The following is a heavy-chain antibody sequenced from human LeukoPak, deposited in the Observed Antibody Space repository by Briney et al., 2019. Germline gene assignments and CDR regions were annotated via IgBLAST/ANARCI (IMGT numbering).Heavy chain of an antibody. J-gene: IGHJ4*02. V-gene: IGHV1-2*02. CDR1: GYTFTGYY. Sequence: ASVKVSCKASGYTFTGYYMHWVRQAPGQGLEWMGWITTNSGGTIYAQNFQGRVTMTRDTSISTAYMELSRLRSDDTAVYYCARDEGYCSSASCSAELDYWGQGTLVTVSS. CDR2: ITTNSGGT. CDR3: ARDEGYCSSASCSAELDY. D-gene: IGHD2-2*01.